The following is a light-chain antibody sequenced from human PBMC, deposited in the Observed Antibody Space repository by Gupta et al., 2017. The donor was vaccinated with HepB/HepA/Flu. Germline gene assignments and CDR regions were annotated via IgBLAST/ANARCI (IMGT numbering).Light chain of an antibody. J-gene: IGLJ2*01. Sequence: QSVLTQPPSVSAPPGQKVTSSCSGSSSNIGNNYVSWYQQLPGTAPKFLIYENNKRPSGIPDRFSGSKSGTSATLGITGLQTGDEADYYCGTWDSSLSAGVFGGGTKLTVL. CDR1: SSNIGNNY. V-gene: IGLV1-51*02. CDR3: GTWDSSLSAGV. CDR2: ENN.